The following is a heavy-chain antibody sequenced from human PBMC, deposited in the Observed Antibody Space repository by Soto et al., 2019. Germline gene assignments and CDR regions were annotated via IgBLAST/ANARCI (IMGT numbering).Heavy chain of an antibody. Sequence: SETLSLTCTVSGGSISSSSYYWGWIRQPPGKGLEWIGSIYYSGSTYYNPSLQSRVTISVDTSKNQFSLKLSSVTAADTAVYYCARHVYDYDSSGYYYYFDYWGQGTLVTVSS. V-gene: IGHV4-39*01. D-gene: IGHD3-22*01. J-gene: IGHJ4*02. CDR2: IYYSGST. CDR1: GGSISSSSYY. CDR3: ARHVYDYDSSGYYYYFDY.